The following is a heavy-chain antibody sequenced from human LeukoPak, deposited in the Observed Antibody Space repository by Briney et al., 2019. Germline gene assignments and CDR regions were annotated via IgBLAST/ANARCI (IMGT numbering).Heavy chain of an antibody. CDR2: FYYSGST. CDR3: ARHGYYYDTSAYFDY. CDR1: GGSMSSSNYY. D-gene: IGHD3-22*01. J-gene: IGHJ4*02. V-gene: IGHV4-39*01. Sequence: SETLSLTCTVSGGSMSSSNYYWCWIRQLPGKGLEWIGSFYYSGSTFHNPSLKSRITISVDTSKNQFSLNLSSVTAADTAVYYCARHGYYYDTSAYFDYWGQGTLVTVSS.